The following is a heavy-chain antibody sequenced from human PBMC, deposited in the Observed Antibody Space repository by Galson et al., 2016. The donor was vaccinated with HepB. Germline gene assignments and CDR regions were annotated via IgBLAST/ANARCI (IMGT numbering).Heavy chain of an antibody. CDR2: INHSGST. J-gene: IGHJ6*03. CDR3: ARGDNPDYGDYALAYYYMDV. Sequence: LSLTCAVYGGSFSGYYWSWIRQPPGKGLEWIGEINHSGSTNYNPSLKSRVTISVDTSKNQFSLKLSSVTAADTAVYYCARGDNPDYGDYALAYYYMDVWGKGTTVTVSS. D-gene: IGHD4-17*01. CDR1: GGSFSGYY. V-gene: IGHV4-34*01.